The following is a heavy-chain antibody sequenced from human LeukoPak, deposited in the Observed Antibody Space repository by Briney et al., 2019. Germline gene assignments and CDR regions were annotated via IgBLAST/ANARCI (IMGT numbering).Heavy chain of an antibody. CDR2: IYPGDSDT. J-gene: IGHJ1*01. V-gene: IGHV5-51*01. D-gene: IGHD3-22*01. CDR3: ARLTDDSSGYYSHPGYFQH. CDR1: GYSFTSYW. Sequence: GESLKISCKGSGYSFTSYWIGWVRQMPGKGLEWMGIIYPGDSDTRYSPSFQGQVTISADKSISTAYLQWSSLKASDTATYYCARLTDDSSGYYSHPGYFQHWGQGTLVTVSS.